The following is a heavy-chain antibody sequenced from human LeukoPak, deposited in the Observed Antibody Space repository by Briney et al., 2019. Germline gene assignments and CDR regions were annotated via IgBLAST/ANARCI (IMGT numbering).Heavy chain of an antibody. CDR1: GFTFSNAW. Sequence: PGGSLRLSCAASGFTFSNAWMSWVRQAPGKGLEWVGRIKSKTDGGTTDYAAPVKGRFTISRDDSKNTLYLQMNSLKTEDTAVYYCTTDTYYYDSMYYYWGQGTLVTVSS. D-gene: IGHD3-22*01. V-gene: IGHV3-15*01. CDR3: TTDTYYYDSMYYY. J-gene: IGHJ4*02. CDR2: IKSKTDGGTT.